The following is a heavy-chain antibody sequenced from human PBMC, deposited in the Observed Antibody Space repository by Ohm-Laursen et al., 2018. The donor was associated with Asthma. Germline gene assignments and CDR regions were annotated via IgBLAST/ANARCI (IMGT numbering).Heavy chain of an antibody. CDR1: GFTLSQYG. V-gene: IGHV3-48*01. CDR2: ISRSTSRI. D-gene: IGHD3-16*01. CDR3: AREWGGMDV. J-gene: IGHJ6*02. Sequence: SLRLSCTASGFTLSQYGMNWVRQAPGKGLEWVSYISRSTSRIQYAESVKGRFTISRDNAKNSLYLQMNNLRAEDAAIYYCAREWGGMDVWGQGTTVTVSS.